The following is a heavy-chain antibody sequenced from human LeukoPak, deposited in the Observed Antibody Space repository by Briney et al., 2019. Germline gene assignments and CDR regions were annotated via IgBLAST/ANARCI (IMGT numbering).Heavy chain of an antibody. D-gene: IGHD2-2*01. J-gene: IGHJ4*02. CDR3: ARRHRYCSTTSCYVVDF. V-gene: IGHV5-51*01. Sequence: PGESLKISFKGSGYSFTTYWIGWVRQMPGKGLEWMGIIYPGDSDTRYSPSFQGQVTFSADKSISTAYLQWSSLKASDTAMYYCARRHRYCSTTSCYVVDFWGQGTLVTVSS. CDR1: GYSFTTYW. CDR2: IYPGDSDT.